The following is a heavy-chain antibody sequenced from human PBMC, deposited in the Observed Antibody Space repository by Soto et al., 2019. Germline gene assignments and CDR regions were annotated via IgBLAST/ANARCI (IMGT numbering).Heavy chain of an antibody. V-gene: IGHV3-21*01. CDR2: ISSSSSYI. Sequence: GGSLRLSCAASGFTFSSYSMNWVRQAPGKGLEWVSSISSSSSYIYYADSVKGRFTISRDNAKNSLYLQMNSLRAEDTAVYYCARDLGQYCSGGSCSAFDYWGQGTLVTVSS. CDR1: GFTFSSYS. D-gene: IGHD2-15*01. J-gene: IGHJ4*02. CDR3: ARDLGQYCSGGSCSAFDY.